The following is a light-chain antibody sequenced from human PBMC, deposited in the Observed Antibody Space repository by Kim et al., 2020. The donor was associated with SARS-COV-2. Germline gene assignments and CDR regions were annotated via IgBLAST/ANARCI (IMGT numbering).Light chain of an antibody. V-gene: IGKV1-39*01. CDR1: QSIRNY. CDR2: AAS. CDR3: QQSYNTPYT. Sequence: DIQMTQSPSSLSASVGDRVTITCRASQSIRNYLSWYQQKPGKAPKLLIFAASTLHSGVPSRFTGGGSGTDFTLTISSLQTDDLAIYYCQQSYNTPYTFGQGTKLEI. J-gene: IGKJ2*01.